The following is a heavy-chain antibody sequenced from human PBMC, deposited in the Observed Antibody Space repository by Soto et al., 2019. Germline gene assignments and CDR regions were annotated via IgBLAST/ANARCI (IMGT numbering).Heavy chain of an antibody. J-gene: IGHJ3*02. V-gene: IGHV1-69*01. Sequence: QVHLVQSGSEVKKPGSSVKVSCQASGVPFRNYALSCVRQAPGHGLEWMGGIIPISGTTYYAQTFQARVTITADESTNTSYMELSSLRADDTAVYYCARLPSVLPVVDMWGQGTLVTVSS. CDR2: IIPISGTT. CDR1: GVPFRNYA. CDR3: ARLPSVLPVVDM.